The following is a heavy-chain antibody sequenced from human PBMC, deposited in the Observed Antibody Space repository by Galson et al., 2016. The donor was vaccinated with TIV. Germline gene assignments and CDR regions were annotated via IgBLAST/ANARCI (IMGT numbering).Heavy chain of an antibody. CDR1: GYTFRTYG. J-gene: IGHJ6*02. CDR3: ARSLVQGVVSQYHGMDV. D-gene: IGHD3-10*01. V-gene: IGHV1-18*01. CDR2: ISAYTGNT. Sequence: QSGAEVKKPGASVKVSCKASGYTFRTYGISWVRQAPGQGLEWMGWISAYTGNTNYAQKVQGRLTMTTDSSTSTAYMELRSLKSDDTAVYYCARSLVQGVVSQYHGMDVWGQGTTVAVSS.